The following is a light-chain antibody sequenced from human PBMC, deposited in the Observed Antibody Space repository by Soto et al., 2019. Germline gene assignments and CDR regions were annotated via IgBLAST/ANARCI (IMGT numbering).Light chain of an antibody. CDR2: GAS. V-gene: IGKV3-20*01. J-gene: IGKJ2*01. Sequence: EIVLTQSPGTLSLSPGERVTLSCRASQSVSSTYLAWYQQKPGQAPRLLIYGASSRATGIPDRFSGSGSGTDFTLTISRLEPEDFVVYYCQQFGSSPLYTLGQGTKLEIK. CDR1: QSVSSTY. CDR3: QQFGSSPLYT.